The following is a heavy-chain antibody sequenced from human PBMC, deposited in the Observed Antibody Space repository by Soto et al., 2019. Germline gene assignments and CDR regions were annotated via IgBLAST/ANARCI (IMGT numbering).Heavy chain of an antibody. Sequence: PGGSLRLSCAASGFTFSSHGMHWVRQAPGKGLEWVAVISYDGSNKYYADSVKGRFTISRDNSKNTLYLQMNSLRAEDTAVYYCAKDLVGYYDSSGYGAVGYWGQGTLVTVSS. V-gene: IGHV3-30*18. D-gene: IGHD3-22*01. CDR3: AKDLVGYYDSSGYGAVGY. CDR2: ISYDGSNK. J-gene: IGHJ4*02. CDR1: GFTFSSHG.